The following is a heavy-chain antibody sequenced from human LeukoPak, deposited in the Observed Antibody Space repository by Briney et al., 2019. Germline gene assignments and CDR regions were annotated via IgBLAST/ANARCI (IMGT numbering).Heavy chain of an antibody. Sequence: GGSLRLSCAASGFSLSSFEMNWVRQTPGKGLEWIAYVDNDGWATSYYADSVKGRFTITRDDAKSSLYLQMDSLTVEDTAVYYCARDLIGWSLDPWGQGTLVSVSS. CDR1: GFSLSSFE. V-gene: IGHV3-48*03. D-gene: IGHD2-2*03. CDR3: ARDLIGWSLDP. J-gene: IGHJ5*02. CDR2: VDNDGWAT.